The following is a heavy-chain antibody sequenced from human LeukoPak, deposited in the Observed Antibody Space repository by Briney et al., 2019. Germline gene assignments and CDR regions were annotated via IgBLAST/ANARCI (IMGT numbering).Heavy chain of an antibody. CDR3: ARGYDFWSGYYPLDP. Sequence: GGSLRLSCAASGFTFSSYWMSWVRQAPGKGLEWVANIKQDGSEKYYVDSVKGRFTISRDNAKNSLYLQMNSLRAEDTAVYYCARGYDFWSGYYPLDPWGQGTLVTVSS. D-gene: IGHD3-3*01. V-gene: IGHV3-7*01. CDR1: GFTFSSYW. J-gene: IGHJ5*02. CDR2: IKQDGSEK.